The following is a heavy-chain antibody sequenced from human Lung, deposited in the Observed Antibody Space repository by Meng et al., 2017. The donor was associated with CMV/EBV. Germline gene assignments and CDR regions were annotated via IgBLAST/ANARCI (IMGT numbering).Heavy chain of an antibody. D-gene: IGHD2-2*02. Sequence: SXXGSGYSFTSYWIGWVRQMPGKGLEWMGIIYPGDSDTRYSPSFQGQVTISADKSISTAYLQWSSLKASDTAMYYCARQSSLGYCSSTSCYSYYVMDVWXQGTTVTVSS. CDR1: GYSFTSYW. CDR3: ARQSSLGYCSSTSCYSYYVMDV. V-gene: IGHV5-51*01. CDR2: IYPGDSDT. J-gene: IGHJ6*02.